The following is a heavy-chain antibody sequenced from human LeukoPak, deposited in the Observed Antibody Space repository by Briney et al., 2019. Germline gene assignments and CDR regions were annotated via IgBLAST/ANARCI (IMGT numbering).Heavy chain of an antibody. CDR3: ARGDFDWPDYYDYYMDV. Sequence: GASVKVSCKASGYTFTGYYIHWVRQAPGQGLEWMGWINPNSGGTNYAQKFQGRVTMTRDTSISTAYMELSRLRSDDTAVYYCARGDFDWPDYYDYYMDVWGKGTTVTVSS. CDR2: INPNSGGT. J-gene: IGHJ6*03. CDR1: GYTFTGYY. V-gene: IGHV1-2*02. D-gene: IGHD3-9*01.